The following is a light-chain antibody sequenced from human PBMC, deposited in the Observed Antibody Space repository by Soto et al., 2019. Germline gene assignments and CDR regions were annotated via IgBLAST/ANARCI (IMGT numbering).Light chain of an antibody. CDR1: SSDVGGYNY. Sequence: QSVLTQPASVSWSPGQSITISCTGTSSDVGGYNYVSWYQQHPGKAPKIMIYDVNNRPSGVSNRFSGSKSGKTASLTISGLQAEDEADYYCSSYTSSSTLYVFGTGTKVTVL. J-gene: IGLJ1*01. CDR2: DVN. CDR3: SSYTSSSTLYV. V-gene: IGLV2-14*01.